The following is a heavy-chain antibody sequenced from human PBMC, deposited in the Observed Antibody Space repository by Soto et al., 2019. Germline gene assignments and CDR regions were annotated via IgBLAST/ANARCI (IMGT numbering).Heavy chain of an antibody. J-gene: IGHJ4*02. CDR3: AKDSYCSGGSCYSYFDY. D-gene: IGHD2-15*01. Sequence: GGSLRLSCAASGFTFDDYTMHWVRQAPGKGLEWASLISWDGGSTYYADSVKGRFTISRDNSKNSLYLQMNSLRTEDTALYYCAKDSYCSGGSCYSYFDYWGQGTLVTVSS. V-gene: IGHV3-43*01. CDR1: GFTFDDYT. CDR2: ISWDGGST.